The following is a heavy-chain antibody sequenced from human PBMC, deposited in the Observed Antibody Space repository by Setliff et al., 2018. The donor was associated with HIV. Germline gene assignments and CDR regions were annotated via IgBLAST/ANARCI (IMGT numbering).Heavy chain of an antibody. CDR2: IKDTGAT. CDR3: ARRIIVGAISDVFDI. D-gene: IGHD1-26*01. CDR1: GASISGINYY. J-gene: IGHJ3*02. V-gene: IGHV4-61*09. Sequence: SETLSLTCSVSGASISGINYYWTWIRQPAGKGLEWLGHIKDTGATNYSPSLKSRVTMSIDTSNKQFSLKLSSVTAADTAVYYCARRIIVGAISDVFDIWSQGTLVTVSS.